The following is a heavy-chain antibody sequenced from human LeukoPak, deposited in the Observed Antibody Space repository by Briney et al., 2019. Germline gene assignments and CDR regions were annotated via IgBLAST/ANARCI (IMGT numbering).Heavy chain of an antibody. CDR1: GFIFSGHY. CDR2: ISGSGSDI. J-gene: IGHJ4*02. Sequence: GGSLRLSCVTSGFIFSGHYMSWIRQAPGKGLEWVGYISGSGSDISYADSVKDRFTISRDNAKDSLYLQMNSLRADDTAVYYCGTHAGRTGSGDWGQGTLVTVPS. D-gene: IGHD3/OR15-3a*01. CDR3: GTHAGRTGSGD. V-gene: IGHV3-11*01.